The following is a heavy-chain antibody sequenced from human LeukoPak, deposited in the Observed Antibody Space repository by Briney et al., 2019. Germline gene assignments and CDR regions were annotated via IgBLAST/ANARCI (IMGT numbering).Heavy chain of an antibody. CDR3: ARDRAYCSSTSCYNWFDP. CDR2: FDPEDGKT. CDR1: GHTLTEFS. D-gene: IGHD2-2*01. J-gene: IGHJ5*02. Sequence: ASVKVSCKLSGHTLTEFSMHWVRQAPGKGLEWMGGFDPEDGKTIYAQKFQGRVTMTEDTSTDTAYMELSSLRSEDTAVYYCARDRAYCSSTSCYNWFDPWGQGTLVTVSS. V-gene: IGHV1-24*01.